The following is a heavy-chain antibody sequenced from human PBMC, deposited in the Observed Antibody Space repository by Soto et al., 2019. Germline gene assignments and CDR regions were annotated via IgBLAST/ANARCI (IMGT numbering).Heavy chain of an antibody. CDR3: ATGGRGEMNYIGLHFDS. J-gene: IGHJ3*02. CDR1: GGSISSYY. Sequence: SETLSLTCTVSGGSISSYYWSWIRQPPGKGLEWIGYIYYSGSTNYNPSLKSRVTISVDTSKNQFSLKLSSVTAADTAMYYCATGGRGEMNYIGLHFDSWGKGTMVTV. D-gene: IGHD3-10*01. V-gene: IGHV4-59*01. CDR2: IYYSGST.